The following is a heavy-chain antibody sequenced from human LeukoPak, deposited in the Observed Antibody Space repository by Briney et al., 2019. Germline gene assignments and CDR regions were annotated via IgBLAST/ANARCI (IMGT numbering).Heavy chain of an antibody. CDR3: AKSIGGVVVVAADY. D-gene: IGHD2-15*01. J-gene: IGHJ4*02. CDR2: ISGSGGST. V-gene: IGHV3-23*01. Sequence: GGSLRLSCAASGFTFSTYAMTWVRQAPGKGLEWVSVISGSGGSTYYADSAKGRFTLSRDNSKNTLYLQMNSLRAEDTAVYYCAKSIGGVVVVAADYWGQGTLVTVSS. CDR1: GFTFSTYA.